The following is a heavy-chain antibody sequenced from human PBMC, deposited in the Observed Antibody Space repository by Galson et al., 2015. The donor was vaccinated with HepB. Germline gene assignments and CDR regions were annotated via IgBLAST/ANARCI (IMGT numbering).Heavy chain of an antibody. J-gene: IGHJ4*02. Sequence: SVKVSCKVSGYTLTELSMHWVRQAPGKGLERMGGFDPEDGETIYAQKFQGRVTMTEDTSTDTAYMELSSLRSEDTAVYYCATDRGAWSGYYGNYFDYWGQGTLVTVSS. CDR3: ATDRGAWSGYYGNYFDY. V-gene: IGHV1-24*01. CDR2: FDPEDGET. D-gene: IGHD3-3*01. CDR1: GYTLTELS.